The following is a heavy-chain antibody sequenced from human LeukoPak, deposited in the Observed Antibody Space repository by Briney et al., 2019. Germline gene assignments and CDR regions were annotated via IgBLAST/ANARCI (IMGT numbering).Heavy chain of an antibody. D-gene: IGHD3-22*01. CDR1: GFTFDDYA. Sequence: PGRSLRLSCAASGFTFDDYAMHWVRQAPGKGLEWVSGISWNSGSIGYADSVKGRFTISRDNAKNSLYLQMNSLRAEDTALYYCAKAPRAFYDSSGHFDYWGQGTLVTVSS. J-gene: IGHJ4*02. V-gene: IGHV3-9*01. CDR2: ISWNSGSI. CDR3: AKAPRAFYDSSGHFDY.